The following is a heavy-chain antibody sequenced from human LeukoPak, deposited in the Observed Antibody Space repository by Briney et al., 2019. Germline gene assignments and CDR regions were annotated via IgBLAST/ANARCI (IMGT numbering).Heavy chain of an antibody. D-gene: IGHD3-10*01. V-gene: IGHV4-34*03. CDR2: INHSGST. Sequence: SETLSLTCAVYGGSFSGYYWRWIRQPPGKGLEWIGEINHSGSTNYNPSLKSRVTISVDTSTNQFSLSLNSWTAAARAVFYLGSHYGSGCDYWGRGTVVSVST. CDR3: GSHYGSGCDY. J-gene: IGHJ4*02. CDR1: GGSFSGYY.